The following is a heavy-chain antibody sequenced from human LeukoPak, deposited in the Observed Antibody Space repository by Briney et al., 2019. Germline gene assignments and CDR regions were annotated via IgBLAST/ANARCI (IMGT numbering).Heavy chain of an antibody. CDR3: AREIASGWHLD. Sequence: SETLSLTCTVSGGSISSYYYWSWIRQPPGKGLEWIGYIQYSGSTDYNPSLKSRVTISVDTSKNQFSLKLSSVTAADTAVYYCAREIASGWHLDWGQGTLVTVSS. V-gene: IGHV4-59*12. J-gene: IGHJ4*02. CDR1: GGSISSYYY. D-gene: IGHD6-19*01. CDR2: IQYSGST.